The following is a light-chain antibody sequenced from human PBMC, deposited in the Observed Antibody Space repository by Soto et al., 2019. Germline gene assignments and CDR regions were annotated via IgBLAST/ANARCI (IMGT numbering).Light chain of an antibody. J-gene: IGKJ1*01. CDR1: LSVNSAY. CDR2: GAS. Sequence: EIVLTQSPGTLSLSPGERATLYCRASLSVNSAYSAWYYQNPGQAPPVLIFGASTRSTGLPHRFSGSGCGTDFSITMSRLEHKDSGIYYCKTYGMSPSWSFGQGTKVAIK. V-gene: IGKV3-20*01. CDR3: KTYGMSPSWS.